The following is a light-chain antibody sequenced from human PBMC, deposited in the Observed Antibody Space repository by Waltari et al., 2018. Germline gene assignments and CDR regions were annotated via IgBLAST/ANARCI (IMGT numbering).Light chain of an antibody. Sequence: DIVMTQSPLSLPVTHGEPASISCRSSQSLLHSNGYNYLDWYLQKPGQSPQLLMYLGSSRASGVPDRFSGSGSGTDFTLKISRVEAEDVGVYYCMQALQSPRTFGQGTKVEIK. CDR3: MQALQSPRT. V-gene: IGKV2-28*01. CDR1: QSLLHSNGYNY. CDR2: LGS. J-gene: IGKJ1*01.